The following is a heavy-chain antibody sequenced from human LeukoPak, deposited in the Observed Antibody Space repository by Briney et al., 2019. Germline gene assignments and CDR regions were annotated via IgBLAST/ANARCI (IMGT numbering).Heavy chain of an antibody. V-gene: IGHV3-23*01. J-gene: IGHJ4*02. CDR1: GFTFSTNA. CDR3: AKSRFLITFGGVTTLNYFDY. D-gene: IGHD3-16*01. Sequence: GGSLRLSCEASGFTFSTNAMSWVRQAPGKGLEWVSTISGSGGSTHYADSVKGRFTISRDNSKNTLYLQMNSLRAEDTAVYYCAKSRFLITFGGVTTLNYFDYWGQGTLVTVSS. CDR2: ISGSGGST.